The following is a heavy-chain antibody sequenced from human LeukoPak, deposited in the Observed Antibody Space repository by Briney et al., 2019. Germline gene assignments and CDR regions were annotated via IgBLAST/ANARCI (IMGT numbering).Heavy chain of an antibody. CDR1: GGTFSNYA. CDR3: ARGRGSRTGYNGDYLDY. Sequence: SVKVSCKASGGTFSNYAINWVRQAPGQGLEWMGRITPILGLINYAQKFQGRVTITADKSTSTGYMDVTGLRSDDTAVYYCARGRGSRTGYNGDYLDYWGQETLVTVSS. D-gene: IGHD5-18*01. CDR2: ITPILGLI. J-gene: IGHJ4*02. V-gene: IGHV1-69*04.